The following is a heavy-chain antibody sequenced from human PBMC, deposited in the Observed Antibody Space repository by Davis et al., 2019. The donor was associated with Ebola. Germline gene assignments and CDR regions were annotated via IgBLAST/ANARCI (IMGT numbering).Heavy chain of an antibody. Sequence: PGGSLRLSCAASGFTVSSNYMSWVRQAPGKGLEWVSVIYSGGSTYYADSVKGRFTISRDNSKNTLYLQMNSLRAEDTAVYYCARGFGYCSGGSCYPGSMDVWGQGTTVTVSS. CDR1: GFTVSSNY. CDR2: IYSGGST. CDR3: ARGFGYCSGGSCYPGSMDV. J-gene: IGHJ6*02. V-gene: IGHV3-66*01. D-gene: IGHD2-15*01.